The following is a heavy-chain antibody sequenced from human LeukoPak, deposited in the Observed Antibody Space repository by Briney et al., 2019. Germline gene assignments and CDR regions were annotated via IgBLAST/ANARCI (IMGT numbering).Heavy chain of an antibody. D-gene: IGHD3-16*01. CDR2: LNLDGSDK. J-gene: IGHJ6*02. CDR1: GFTFSSYW. CDR3: ARGGGLDV. V-gene: IGHV3-7*03. Sequence: GGSLRLSCAASGFTFSSYWMSWVRQAPGKGLEWVATLNLDGSDKYYVDSVKGRFTVSRDNAKNSLNLQMSSLRAEDTAVYYCARGGGLDVWGQGATVTVSS.